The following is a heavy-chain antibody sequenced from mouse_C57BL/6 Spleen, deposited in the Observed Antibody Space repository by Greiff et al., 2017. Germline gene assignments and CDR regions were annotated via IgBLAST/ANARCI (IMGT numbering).Heavy chain of an antibody. CDR3: ARSYYDYDDVDY. V-gene: IGHV1-80*01. CDR2: IFPGDGDT. D-gene: IGHD2-4*01. CDR1: GYAFSSYW. Sequence: VQLQQPGAELLKPGASGKFSCKAFGYAFSSYWMNWVKQRPGQGLEWFGQIFPGDGDTNYNGKFKGKATLTADKSSSTAYMQLSSLTSEDSAVYFCARSYYDYDDVDYWGQGTTLTFSS. J-gene: IGHJ2*01.